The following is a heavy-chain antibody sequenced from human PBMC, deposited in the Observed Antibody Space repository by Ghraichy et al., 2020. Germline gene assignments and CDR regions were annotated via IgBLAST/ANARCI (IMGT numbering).Heavy chain of an antibody. J-gene: IGHJ3*02. CDR1: GFTFSSYG. CDR2: ISYDGSNK. CDR3: AKDWNDVGAFDI. Sequence: GGSLRLSCAASGFTFSSYGMHWVRQAPGKGLEWVAVISYDGSNKYYADSVKGRFTISRDNSKNTLYLQMNSLRAEDTAVYYCAKDWNDVGAFDIWGQGTMVTVSS. V-gene: IGHV3-30*18. D-gene: IGHD1-1*01.